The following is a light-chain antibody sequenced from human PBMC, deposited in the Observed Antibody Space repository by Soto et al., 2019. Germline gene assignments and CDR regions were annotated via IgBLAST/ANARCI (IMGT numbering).Light chain of an antibody. V-gene: IGKV3-20*01. CDR2: GAS. J-gene: IGKJ3*01. CDR3: QQYGSSPFT. CDR1: QSVSSSY. Sequence: EIALTQSPGTLSLSPGERATLSCRASQSVSSSYLAWYQQKPGQAPRLLIYGASSRATGIPDRFSGSGSGTDFTLTISRLEPEDFAVYYCQQYGSSPFTFGPGAKADVK.